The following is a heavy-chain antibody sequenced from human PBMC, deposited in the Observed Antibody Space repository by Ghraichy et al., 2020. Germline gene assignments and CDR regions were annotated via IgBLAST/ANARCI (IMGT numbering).Heavy chain of an antibody. V-gene: IGHV3-23*01. CDR3: AKYRTPAVTTIFDY. CDR2: FSGGIP. D-gene: IGHD4-17*01. J-gene: IGHJ4*02. Sequence: GGSLRLSCTASGFTFSNYAMTWVRQAPGKGLEWVSAFSGGIPHFADSVKGRFSMSRDNSKNTLYLQMDSLRAEDTAVYYCAKYRTPAVTTIFDYWGRGTLVTVSS. CDR1: GFTFSNYA.